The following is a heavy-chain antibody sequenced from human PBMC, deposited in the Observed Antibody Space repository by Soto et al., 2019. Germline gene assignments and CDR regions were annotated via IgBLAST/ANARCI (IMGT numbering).Heavy chain of an antibody. V-gene: IGHV3-30-3*01. CDR1: GFTFSSYA. CDR3: PSRGEGRAV. D-gene: IGHD3-10*01. Sequence: QVQLVESGGGVVQPGRSLRLSCAASGFTFSSYAMHWVRQAPGKGLEWVAFISYDGSNKYYADSVKGRFTISRDNSKNRLYRKMTGRGGGEPGVFYGPSRGEGRAVGGQGPTAPV. CDR2: ISYDGSNK. J-gene: IGHJ6*02.